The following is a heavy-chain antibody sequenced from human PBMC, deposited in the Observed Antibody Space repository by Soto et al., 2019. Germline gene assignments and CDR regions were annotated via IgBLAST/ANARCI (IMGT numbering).Heavy chain of an antibody. D-gene: IGHD3-16*01. V-gene: IGHV3-30-3*01. J-gene: IGHJ3*02. CDR3: ARDFGGVDGAFDI. Sequence: QVQLVESGGGVVQPGRSLRLSCAASGFTFSSYAMHWVRQAPGKGLEWGAVISYDGSNKYYADSVKGRFTISRDNSKNTLYLQMNSLRAEDTAVYYCARDFGGVDGAFDIWGQGTMVTVSS. CDR2: ISYDGSNK. CDR1: GFTFSSYA.